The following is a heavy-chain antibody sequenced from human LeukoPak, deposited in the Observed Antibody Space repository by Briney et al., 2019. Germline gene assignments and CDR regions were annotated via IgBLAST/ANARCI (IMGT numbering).Heavy chain of an antibody. V-gene: IGHV1-69*13. D-gene: IGHD3-3*01. CDR3: ARSRWTIFGVVIKSLYYFDY. CDR1: GGTLSSYA. CDR2: IIPIFGTA. Sequence: SVKVSCKASGGTLSSYAISWVRQAPGQGLEWMGGIIPIFGTANYAQKFQGRVTITADESTSTAYMELSSLRSEDTAVYYCARSRWTIFGVVIKSLYYFDYWGQGTLVTVSS. J-gene: IGHJ4*02.